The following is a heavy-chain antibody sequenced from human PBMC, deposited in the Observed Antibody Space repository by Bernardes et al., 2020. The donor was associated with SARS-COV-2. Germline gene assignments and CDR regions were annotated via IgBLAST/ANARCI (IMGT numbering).Heavy chain of an antibody. CDR2: INHSGST. CDR1: SVSFRDYY. J-gene: IGHJ4*02. CDR3: ARGRVGAKNYFDY. V-gene: IGHV4-34*01. D-gene: IGHD1-26*01. Sequence: SATRSLTGAVYSVSFRDYYLSWILQPPGKGLEWIGEINHSGSTNYNPSLKSRVTISVDTSKNQFSLKLSSVTAADTAVYYCARGRVGAKNYFDYWGQGTLVTVSS.